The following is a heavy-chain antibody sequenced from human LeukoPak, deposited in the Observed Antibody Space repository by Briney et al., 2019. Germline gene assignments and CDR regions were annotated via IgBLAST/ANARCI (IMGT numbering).Heavy chain of an antibody. CDR3: AKNSGGYFTPFDY. V-gene: IGHV3-23*01. J-gene: IGHJ4*02. CDR1: GFTFSSYA. D-gene: IGHD1-26*01. CDR2: ISGSGGST. Sequence: GGSPRLSCAASGFTFSSYAMSWVRQAPGKGLEWVSAISGSGGSTYYADSVKGRFTISRDNSKNTLYLQMNSLRAEDTAIYYCAKNSGGYFTPFDYWGQGTLVTVSS.